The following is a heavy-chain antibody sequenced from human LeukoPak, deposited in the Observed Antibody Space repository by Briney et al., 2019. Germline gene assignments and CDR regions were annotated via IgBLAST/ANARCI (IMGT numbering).Heavy chain of an antibody. J-gene: IGHJ6*03. CDR3: ALYDFWSYYYMDV. CDR2: ISSSSSYI. CDR1: GFTFSSYS. V-gene: IGHV3-21*01. D-gene: IGHD3-3*01. Sequence: GGSLRLSCAASGFTFSSYSMNWVRQAPGKGLEWVSSISSSSSYIYYADSVKSRFTISRDNAKNSLYLQMNSLRAEDTAVYYCALYDFWSYYYMDVWGKGTTVTVSS.